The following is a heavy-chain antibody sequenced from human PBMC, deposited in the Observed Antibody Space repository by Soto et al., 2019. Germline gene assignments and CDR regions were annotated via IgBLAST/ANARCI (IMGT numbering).Heavy chain of an antibody. CDR3: ATAEMIQLWSQLDY. CDR1: GFTFSSYG. D-gene: IGHD5-18*01. Sequence: PGGSLRLSCAASGFTFSSYGMHWVRQAPGKGLEWVAVISYDGSNKYYADSVKGRFTISRDNSKNTLYLQMNSLRAEDTAVYYCATAEMIQLWSQLDYWGQGTLVTVSS. CDR2: ISYDGSNK. V-gene: IGHV3-30*03. J-gene: IGHJ4*02.